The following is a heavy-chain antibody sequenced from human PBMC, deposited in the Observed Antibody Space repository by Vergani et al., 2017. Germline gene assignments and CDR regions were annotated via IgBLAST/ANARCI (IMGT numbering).Heavy chain of an antibody. V-gene: IGHV4-34*01. J-gene: IGHJ6*03. D-gene: IGHD6-6*01. CDR2: INHSGST. Sequence: QVQLQQWGAGLLKPSETLSLTCAVYGGSFSGYYWSWIRQPPGKGLELIGEINHSGSTNYNPSLKSRVTISVDTSKNQFSLKLSSVTAADTAVYYCARGRGSSSRHYYYYYMDVWGKGTTVTVSS. CDR3: ARGRGSSSRHYYYYYMDV. CDR1: GGSFSGYY.